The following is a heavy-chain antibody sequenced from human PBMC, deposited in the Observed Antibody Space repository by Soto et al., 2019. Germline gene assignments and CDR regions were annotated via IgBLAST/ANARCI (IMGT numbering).Heavy chain of an antibody. Sequence: PSETLSLTCTVSGGSISSYYWSWIRQPPGKGLEWIGYIYHSGSTNYNPSLKSRVTISVDTSKNQFSLKLSSVTAADTAVYYCAGHHASRLGGAFDIWGQGTMVTVSS. CDR2: IYHSGST. CDR3: AGHHASRLGGAFDI. CDR1: GGSISSYY. J-gene: IGHJ3*02. D-gene: IGHD2-15*01. V-gene: IGHV4-59*01.